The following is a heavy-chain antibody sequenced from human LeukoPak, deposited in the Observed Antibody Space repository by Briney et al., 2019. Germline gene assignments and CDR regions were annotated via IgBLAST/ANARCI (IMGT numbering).Heavy chain of an antibody. V-gene: IGHV3-7*01. J-gene: IGHJ4*02. Sequence: GGSLRLSCAASGFTFSSYWMSWVRQAPGKGLEWVANIKQDGSEKYYVDSVKGRSTISRDNAKNSLYLQMNSLRAEDTAVYYCAREPHSSSWYGERYYFDYWGQGTLVTVSS. D-gene: IGHD6-13*01. CDR3: AREPHSSSWYGERYYFDY. CDR1: GFTFSSYW. CDR2: IKQDGSEK.